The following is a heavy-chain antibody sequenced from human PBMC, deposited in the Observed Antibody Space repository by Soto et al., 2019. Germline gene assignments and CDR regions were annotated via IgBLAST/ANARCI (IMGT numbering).Heavy chain of an antibody. CDR3: ARDLGYYYDSSGPGEY. J-gene: IGHJ1*01. D-gene: IGHD3-22*01. V-gene: IGHV3-74*01. CDR2: ISSDGSDT. CDR1: GLSFSSHW. Sequence: PGGSMRLSYATSGLSFSSHWMHWVRQVPGKGLVWVSRISSDGSDTYYADSVKGRFTISRDNARNTLYLHMNSLRPEDTAIYYCARDLGYYYDSSGPGEYWGQGTLVTVSS.